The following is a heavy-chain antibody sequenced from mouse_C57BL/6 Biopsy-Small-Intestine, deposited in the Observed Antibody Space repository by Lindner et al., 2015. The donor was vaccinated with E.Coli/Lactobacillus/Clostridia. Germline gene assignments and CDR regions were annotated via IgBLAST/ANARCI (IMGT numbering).Heavy chain of an antibody. D-gene: IGHD1-1*01. Sequence: VQLQESGPELVKPGASVKISCKASGYSFTGYYMNWVKQSPEKSLEWIGEINPSTGGTTYNQKFKARATLTVDQSSSTAYMQLKSLTSEDSGVYYCASPSITTEYWGQGTSVTASS. CDR2: INPSTGGT. J-gene: IGHJ4*01. CDR3: ASPSITTEY. V-gene: IGHV1-42*01. CDR1: GYSFTGYY.